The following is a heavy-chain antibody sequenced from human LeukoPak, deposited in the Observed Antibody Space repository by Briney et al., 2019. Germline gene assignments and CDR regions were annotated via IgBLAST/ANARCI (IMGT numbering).Heavy chain of an antibody. CDR2: IYYSGST. D-gene: IGHD3-10*01. CDR3: ASTYYGSGSYYYFDY. J-gene: IGHJ4*02. V-gene: IGHV4-39*07. Sequence: SETLSLTCSVSGGSVSRSPYYWGSIRQPPGKGLEWIGNIYYSGSTYYNPSLKSRVTMSVDTSKNQFSLKLSSVTAADTAVYYCASTYYGSGSYYYFDYWGQGTLVTVSS. CDR1: GGSVSRSPYY.